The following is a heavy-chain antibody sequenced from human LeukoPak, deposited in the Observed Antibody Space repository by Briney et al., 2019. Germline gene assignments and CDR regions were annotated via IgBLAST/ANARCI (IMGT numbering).Heavy chain of an antibody. CDR2: IGSSSSHI. CDR1: GFTFSSYS. CDR3: ARDQDSSSSGFDY. J-gene: IGHJ4*02. V-gene: IGHV3-21*01. Sequence: GGSLRLSCAASGFTFSSYSMNWVRQAPGKGLEWVSSIGSSSSHIYYADSVKGRFTISRDNSKNSLHLQMNSLRAEDTAVYYCARDQDSSSSGFDYWGQGTLVTVSS. D-gene: IGHD6-6*01.